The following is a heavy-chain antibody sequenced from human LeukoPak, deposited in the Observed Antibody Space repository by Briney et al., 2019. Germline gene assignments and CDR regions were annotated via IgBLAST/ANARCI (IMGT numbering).Heavy chain of an antibody. CDR1: GGTFSSYA. CDR3: ARGYGSGSYGYYFDY. V-gene: IGHV1-69*06. Sequence: GASVKVSCKASGGTFSSYAISWVRQAPGQGLEWMGGIIPIFGTANYAQKFQGRVTITADKSTSTAYMELSSLRSEDTAVYYCARGYGSGSYGYYFDYWGQGTLVTVSS. CDR2: IIPIFGTA. J-gene: IGHJ4*02. D-gene: IGHD3-10*01.